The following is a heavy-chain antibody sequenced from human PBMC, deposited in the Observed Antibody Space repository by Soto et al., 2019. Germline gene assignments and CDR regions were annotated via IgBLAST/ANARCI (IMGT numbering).Heavy chain of an antibody. D-gene: IGHD6-13*01. J-gene: IGHJ4*02. V-gene: IGHV3-23*01. CDR3: ANSSKGGSSWYFPLDY. CDR2: ISSGSGGST. Sequence: GGSLRLSCAASGFTFTSYAMTCVRHAPGKGLECVSSISSGSGGSTYYADSVKGRFTISRDTSRNTLYLQMNSLRAEDTSVYYCANSSKGGSSWYFPLDYWGQGTLVTVSS. CDR1: GFTFTSYA.